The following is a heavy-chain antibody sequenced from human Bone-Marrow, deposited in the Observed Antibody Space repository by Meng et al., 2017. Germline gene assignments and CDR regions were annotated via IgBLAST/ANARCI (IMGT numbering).Heavy chain of an antibody. Sequence: GESLKISCAASGFTFSSYAIHWGRQAPGQGLEWVAVISYDGSNKYYADSVKGRFTISRDNSKNTLYLQMNSLRAEDTAVYYCARAKRSLVGIAVAGSFDYWGQGTLVTVSS. J-gene: IGHJ4*02. CDR3: ARAKRSLVGIAVAGSFDY. CDR1: GFTFSSYA. CDR2: ISYDGSNK. D-gene: IGHD6-19*01. V-gene: IGHV3-30*16.